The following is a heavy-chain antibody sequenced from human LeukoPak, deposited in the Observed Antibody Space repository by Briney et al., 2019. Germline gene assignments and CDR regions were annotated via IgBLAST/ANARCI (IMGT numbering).Heavy chain of an antibody. D-gene: IGHD5-18*01. CDR1: GGTLRSYA. CDR2: IIPILGIP. V-gene: IGHV1-69*04. Sequence: ASVKVSCKASGGTLRSYAITWVRQAPGQGLEWMARIIPILGIPNYAQKFQGRVTITADKSTSTAYMELSSLRSEDTAVYYCARDWESGYSYGDYFDYWGQGTLVTVSS. J-gene: IGHJ4*02. CDR3: ARDWESGYSYGDYFDY.